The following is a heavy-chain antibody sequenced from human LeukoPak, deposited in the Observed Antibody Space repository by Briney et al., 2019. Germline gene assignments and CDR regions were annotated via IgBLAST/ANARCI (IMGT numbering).Heavy chain of an antibody. J-gene: IGHJ4*02. D-gene: IGHD6-13*01. CDR3: VKEVPSMPAADY. CDR2: ISDSGGET. CDR1: GFTFNDYA. Sequence: PGGSLRLSCEASGFTFNDYAMSWVRQAPGKGLEWVSAISDSGGETYYAAPVKGRFTISRDNSKNTVCLQMSSLTVEDTAMYYCVKEVPSMPAADYWGQGTLVTVSS. V-gene: IGHV3-23*01.